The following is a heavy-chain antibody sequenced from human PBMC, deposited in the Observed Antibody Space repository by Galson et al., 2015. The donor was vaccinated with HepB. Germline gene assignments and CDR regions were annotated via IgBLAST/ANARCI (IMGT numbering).Heavy chain of an antibody. CDR1: GDSVSSNSAA. Sequence: CAISGDSVSSNSAAWNWIRQSPSRGLEWLGRTLYRSKWDNDYADSVKSRLTINPDTSRNQLTLHLNSVIPEDTAVYYCARFNAIRGGLEVRGQGTTVTVSS. V-gene: IGHV6-1*01. CDR2: TLYRSKWDN. CDR3: ARFNAIRGGLEV. J-gene: IGHJ6*02.